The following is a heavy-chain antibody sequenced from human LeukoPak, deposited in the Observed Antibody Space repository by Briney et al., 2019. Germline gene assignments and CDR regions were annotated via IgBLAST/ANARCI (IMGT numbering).Heavy chain of an antibody. CDR1: GYTFTSYY. Sequence: ASVKVSCKASGYTFTSYYMHWVRQAPGQGLEWMGIINPSGGSTSYAQKFQGRVTVTRDTSTSTVHMELSGLRSEDTAVYYCARDQEGFNYWGQGTLVTVSS. CDR3: ARDQEGFNY. J-gene: IGHJ4*02. CDR2: INPSGGST. V-gene: IGHV1-46*01.